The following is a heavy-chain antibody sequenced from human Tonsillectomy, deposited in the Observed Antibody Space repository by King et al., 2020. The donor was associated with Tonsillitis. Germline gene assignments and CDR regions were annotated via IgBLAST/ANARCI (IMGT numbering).Heavy chain of an antibody. V-gene: IGHV4-59*01. J-gene: IGHJ4*02. CDR3: ARGIYYDSSGYLAAFLDY. CDR2: IYYSGST. D-gene: IGHD3-22*01. CDR1: GGSISSYY. Sequence: QLQESGPGLVKPSETLSLTCTVSGGSISSYYWSWIRQPPGKGLEWIGYIYYSGSTNYNPSLKSRVTISVDTSKNQFSLKLRSVTAADTAVYYCARGIYYDSSGYLAAFLDYWGQGTLVTVSS.